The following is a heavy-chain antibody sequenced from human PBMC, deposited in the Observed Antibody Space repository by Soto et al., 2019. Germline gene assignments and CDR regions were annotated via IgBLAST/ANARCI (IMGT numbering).Heavy chain of an antibody. J-gene: IGHJ4*02. CDR1: GESFSGQY. D-gene: IGHD1-1*01. CDR3: VTAEIKGHKVEGQPPTSKNLAY. V-gene: IGHV4-34*01. CDR2: INRNGRA. Sequence: PTETLSLTCAVYGESFSGQYWSWIRQPPGEGLEWIGEINRNGRANYNPSLKSRVALSVDTSKNQFSLKMTSMTAEDTAVYYCVTAEIKGHKVEGQPPTSKNLAYCGQG.